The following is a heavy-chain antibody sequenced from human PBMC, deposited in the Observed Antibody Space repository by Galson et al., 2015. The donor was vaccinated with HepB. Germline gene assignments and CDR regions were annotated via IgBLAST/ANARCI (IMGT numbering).Heavy chain of an antibody. CDR1: GYSFTDYW. V-gene: IGHV5-51*01. Sequence: QSGAEVKKPGESLKISCKGSGYSFTDYWIGWVRQMPGKGLEWMGLIYPADSDTRYSPSFQGQVTISADESITTAYLQWSSLKASDAAMYYCARQKSFDSSGCCGMDVWGQGTTVTVSS. J-gene: IGHJ6*02. CDR3: ARQKSFDSSGCCGMDV. D-gene: IGHD3-22*01. CDR2: IYPADSDT.